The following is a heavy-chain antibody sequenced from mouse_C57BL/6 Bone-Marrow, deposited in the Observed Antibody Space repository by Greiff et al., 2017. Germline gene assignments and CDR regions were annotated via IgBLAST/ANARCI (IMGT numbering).Heavy chain of an antibody. Sequence: VQLQQSGAELVKPGASVKISCKASGYAFSSYWMNWVKQRPGQGLEWIGQIYPGDGDTNYNGKFKGKATLTADKSSSTAYIQLSSLTSEDSAVYFCAREGADGYYAVDYWGQGNSGTVSS. CDR3: AREGADGYYAVDY. CDR2: IYPGDGDT. D-gene: IGHD2-3*01. J-gene: IGHJ4*01. V-gene: IGHV1-80*01. CDR1: GYAFSSYW.